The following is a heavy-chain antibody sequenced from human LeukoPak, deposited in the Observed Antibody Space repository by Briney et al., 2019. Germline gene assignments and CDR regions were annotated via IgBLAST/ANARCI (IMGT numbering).Heavy chain of an antibody. CDR3: ASDGDWLFRDRGGSNY. Sequence: GGSLRLSCAASGFTFSSYWMSWVRQAPGKGLEWVANIKQDGSEKYYVDSVKGRFTISKDNAKNSLYLQMNSLRAEDTAVYYCASDGDWLFRDRGGSNYWGQGTLVTVSS. V-gene: IGHV3-7*01. CDR2: IKQDGSEK. J-gene: IGHJ4*02. CDR1: GFTFSSYW. D-gene: IGHD3/OR15-3a*01.